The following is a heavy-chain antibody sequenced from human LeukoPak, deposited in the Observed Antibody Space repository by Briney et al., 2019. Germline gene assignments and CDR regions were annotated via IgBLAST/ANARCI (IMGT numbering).Heavy chain of an antibody. CDR1: GGSINSYY. D-gene: IGHD1-26*01. CDR2: IYTTGTT. Sequence: SETLSLTCTVSGGSINSYYWGWIRQPAGKGLEWIGRIYTTGTTSYNPSLKSRVTISVDTSKNQFYLKLTSVTAADTAMYYCARAGYTISYYSLDYWGQGTLVTVSS. J-gene: IGHJ4*02. V-gene: IGHV4-4*07. CDR3: ARAGYTISYYSLDY.